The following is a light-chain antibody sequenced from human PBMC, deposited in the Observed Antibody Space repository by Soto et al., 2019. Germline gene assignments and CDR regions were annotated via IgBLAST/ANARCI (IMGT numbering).Light chain of an antibody. J-gene: IGKJ1*01. V-gene: IGKV2-30*01. Sequence: DVVMTQSPVSLPVTLGQPASISCRSSRSLVYSDGNTYLNWFQQRPGQSPRRLIYQVSNRDSGVPDRFSGRGSGTDFTLKINRVEAEDVGVYYYMQGTHWPWTFGQGTKVEIK. CDR1: RSLVYSDGNTY. CDR2: QVS. CDR3: MQGTHWPWT.